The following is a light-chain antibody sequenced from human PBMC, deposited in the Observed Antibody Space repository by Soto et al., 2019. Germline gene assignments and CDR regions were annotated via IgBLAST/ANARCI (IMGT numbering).Light chain of an antibody. J-gene: IGKJ1*01. V-gene: IGKV1-5*01. CDR2: DAS. Sequence: DIQMTQSPSTLSASVGDRVTITCRASQSISGWLAWYQQKPGKAPKLLIYDASSLESGVPSRFSGSGSGTEFTLTISSLQHDDFATFYCQQYNTYSWTFGQGTKVEIK. CDR1: QSISGW. CDR3: QQYNTYSWT.